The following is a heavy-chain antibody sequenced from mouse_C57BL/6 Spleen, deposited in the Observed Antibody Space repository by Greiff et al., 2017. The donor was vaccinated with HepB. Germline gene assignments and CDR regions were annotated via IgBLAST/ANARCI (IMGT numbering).Heavy chain of an antibody. D-gene: IGHD1-1*01. V-gene: IGHV1-18*01. CDR1: GYTFTDYN. J-gene: IGHJ2*01. CDR3: ARSGLYYGSFYFDY. Sequence: EVQLQQSGPELVKPGASVKIPCKASGYTFTDYNMDWVKQSHGKSLEWIGDINPNNGGTIYNQKFKGKATLTVDKSSSTAYMELRSLSSEDTAVYYCARSGLYYGSFYFDYWGQGTTLTVSS. CDR2: INPNNGGT.